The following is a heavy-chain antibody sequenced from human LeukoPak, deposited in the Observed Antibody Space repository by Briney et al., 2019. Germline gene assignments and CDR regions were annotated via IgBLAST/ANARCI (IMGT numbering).Heavy chain of an antibody. Sequence: GGSLRLSCAASGFLFSSYWMSWVSQAPGKGLEWIANIKYDGSDKFYVDSVKGRFSVSRDNAKNSLYLQMTSLRVEDTAVYYCAKDSAYYWFDYWGQGTLVTVSS. CDR3: AKDSAYYWFDY. CDR1: GFLFSSYW. J-gene: IGHJ4*02. CDR2: IKYDGSDK. V-gene: IGHV3-7*01. D-gene: IGHD3-9*01.